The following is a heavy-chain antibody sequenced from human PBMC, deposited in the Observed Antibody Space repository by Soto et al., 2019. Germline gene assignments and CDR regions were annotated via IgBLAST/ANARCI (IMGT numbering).Heavy chain of an antibody. CDR2: ISYDGSNK. CDR1: GFTFSSYG. D-gene: IGHD3-10*01. J-gene: IGHJ6*02. V-gene: IGHV3-30*18. Sequence: QVQLVESGGGVVQPGRSLRLSCAASGFTFSSYGMHWVRQAPGKGLEWVAVISYDGSNKYYADSVKGRFTISRDNSKNTLYLQMNSLRADDTAVYYCAKQYGSGSYYKYYYYGMYVWGQGTTVTVSS. CDR3: AKQYGSGSYYKYYYYGMYV.